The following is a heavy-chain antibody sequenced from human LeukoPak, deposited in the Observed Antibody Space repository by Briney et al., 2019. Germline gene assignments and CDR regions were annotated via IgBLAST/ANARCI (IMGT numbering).Heavy chain of an antibody. CDR3: ANGGLESKQQTHLTRYYYYMDV. CDR1: GFTFSSYG. CDR2: IRYDGSNK. J-gene: IGHJ6*03. D-gene: IGHD6-13*01. V-gene: IGHV3-30*02. Sequence: GGSLRLSCAASGFTFSSYGMHWVRQAPGKGLEWVAFIRYDGSNKYYADSVKGRFTISRDNSKNTLYLQMNSLRAEDTAVYYCANGGLESKQQTHLTRYYYYMDVWGKGTTVTVSS.